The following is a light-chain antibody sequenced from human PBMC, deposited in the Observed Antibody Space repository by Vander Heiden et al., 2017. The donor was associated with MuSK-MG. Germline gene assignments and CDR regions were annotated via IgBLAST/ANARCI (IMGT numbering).Light chain of an antibody. Sequence: AIRMTQSPSSFSASTGDRVTITCRASQGISSYLAWYQQKPGKAPKLLIYAASTLQSGVPSRFSGSGSGTDFTLTISCLQSEDFATYYCQQYYSYPSITFGPGTLLEIK. V-gene: IGKV1-8*01. J-gene: IGKJ5*01. CDR3: QQYYSYPSIT. CDR1: QGISSY. CDR2: AAS.